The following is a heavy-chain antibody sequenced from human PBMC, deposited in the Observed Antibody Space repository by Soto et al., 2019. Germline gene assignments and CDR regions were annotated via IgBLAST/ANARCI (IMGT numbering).Heavy chain of an antibody. Sequence: SETLSLTCTVSGGSISSSSYYWGWIRQPPGKGLEWIGSIYYSGSTYYNPSLKSRVTISVDTSKNQFSLKLSSVTAADTAVYYCARHNRGVYSGYDSYYGMDVWGQGTTVTVSS. CDR3: ARHNRGVYSGYDSYYGMDV. CDR2: IYYSGST. CDR1: GGSISSSSYY. J-gene: IGHJ6*02. V-gene: IGHV4-39*01. D-gene: IGHD5-12*01.